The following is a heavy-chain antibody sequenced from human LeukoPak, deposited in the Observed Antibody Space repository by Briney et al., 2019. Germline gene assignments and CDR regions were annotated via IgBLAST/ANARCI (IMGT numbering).Heavy chain of an antibody. CDR1: GFTFSTYA. D-gene: IGHD3-3*01. CDR2: ISYDGSNK. V-gene: IGHV3-30-3*01. Sequence: GGSLRLSCAASGFTFSTYAIHWVRQAPGKGLEWVAVISYDGSNKYYVDSVKGRFTIARDNSKNTVYLQMNSLRAEDMAVYYCEREEWYYLDYWGQGTLVTVSS. CDR3: EREEWYYLDY. J-gene: IGHJ4*02.